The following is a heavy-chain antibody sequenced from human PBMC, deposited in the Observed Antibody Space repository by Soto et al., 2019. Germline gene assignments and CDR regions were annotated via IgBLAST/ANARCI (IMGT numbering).Heavy chain of an antibody. Sequence: GGSLRLSCAASGFSFSSYWMSWVRQAPGKGLEWVANIKQDGSEKYYVDSVKGRFTISRDNAKNSLYLQMNSLRAEDTAVYYCARDRYSYYDFWSGSLPYYYYGMEVWGQGTTVTVSS. CDR2: IKQDGSEK. D-gene: IGHD3-3*01. V-gene: IGHV3-7*01. CDR3: ARDRYSYYDFWSGSLPYYYYGMEV. J-gene: IGHJ6*02. CDR1: GFSFSSYW.